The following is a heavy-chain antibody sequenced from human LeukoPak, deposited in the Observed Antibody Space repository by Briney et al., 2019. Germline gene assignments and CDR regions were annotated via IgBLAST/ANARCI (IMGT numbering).Heavy chain of an antibody. CDR3: ARGGAYSLGLIWLDP. D-gene: IGHD5-18*01. Sequence: ASVKVSCKPSGYSFGGYYIHWVRQAPGQGLEWMGRINPNSANKKYAQDSQGGVTMTRDTSTNTVFMELSSLRSDDTAVYYCARGGAYSLGLIWLDPWGQGTLVSVSS. CDR2: INPNSANK. J-gene: IGHJ5*02. V-gene: IGHV1-2*06. CDR1: GYSFGGYY.